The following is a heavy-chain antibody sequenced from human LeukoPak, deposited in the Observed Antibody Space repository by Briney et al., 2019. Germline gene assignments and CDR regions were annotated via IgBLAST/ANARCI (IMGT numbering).Heavy chain of an antibody. CDR1: GDSVSSNSVA. CDR3: ARGRVSAFDI. D-gene: IGHD2-8*01. Sequence: SQTLSLTCAISGDSVSSNSVAWNWIRQSPSRGPEWLGRTYYRSKWYIDYADSVKSRITISPDTSKNQFSLQLNSMTPEDTAIHYCARGRVSAFDIWGQGTVVTVSS. J-gene: IGHJ3*02. V-gene: IGHV6-1*01. CDR2: TYYRSKWYI.